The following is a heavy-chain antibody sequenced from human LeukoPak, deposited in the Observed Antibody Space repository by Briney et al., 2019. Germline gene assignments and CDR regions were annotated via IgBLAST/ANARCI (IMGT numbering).Heavy chain of an antibody. CDR3: ARENYYDSSGYIPFY. CDR1: GGTFTSYG. CDR2: ISAYNGNT. D-gene: IGHD3-22*01. V-gene: IGHV1-18*01. J-gene: IGHJ4*02. Sequence: ASVKVSCKASGGTFTSYGISWVRQAPGQGLEWMGWISAYNGNTNYAQKLQGRVTMTTDTSTSTAYMELRSLRSDDTSVYYCARENYYDSSGYIPFYWGQGTLVTVSS.